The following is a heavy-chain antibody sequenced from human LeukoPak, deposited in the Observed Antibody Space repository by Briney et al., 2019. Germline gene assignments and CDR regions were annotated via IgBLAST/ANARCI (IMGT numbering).Heavy chain of an antibody. J-gene: IGHJ4*02. Sequence: GGSLRLSCAASGLTFRTNPMHWVRQAPGKGPEWVAVISYDGNAKYYADSVKGRFTISRDNPKNTLYVQMNSLRPEDTAVYYCARSPLDGYNYLDYWGQGTLVTVSS. CDR3: ARSPLDGYNYLDY. CDR2: ISYDGNAK. CDR1: GLTFRTNP. D-gene: IGHD5-24*01. V-gene: IGHV3-30*04.